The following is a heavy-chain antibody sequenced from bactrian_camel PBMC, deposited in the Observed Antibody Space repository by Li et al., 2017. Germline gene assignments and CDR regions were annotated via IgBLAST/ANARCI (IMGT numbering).Heavy chain of an antibody. Sequence: VQLVESGGGSVQAGGSLRLSCTSPGFLFDEPAMGWYRQAPRNECELVSFIRSDGHTHYADSVKGRFTISKDIAKNTAYLQMDNLKPDDSAMYICAARPYCASTVQNFGQGTQVTVS. D-gene: IGHD3*01. CDR1: GFLFDEPA. J-gene: IGHJ4*01. V-gene: IGHV3S60*01. CDR2: IRSDGHT.